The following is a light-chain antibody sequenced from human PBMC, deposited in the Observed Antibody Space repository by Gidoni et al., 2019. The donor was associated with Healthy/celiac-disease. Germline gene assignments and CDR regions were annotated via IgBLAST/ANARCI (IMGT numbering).Light chain of an antibody. CDR2: DAS. J-gene: IGKJ4*01. CDR3: QQRSNWPPT. CDR1: QSVSSY. Sequence: EIVLAQSPATLSLSPGERATLSCRASQSVSSYLAWYQQTPGQAPRLLISDASNRATGIPARFSGSGSGTDFTLTISSLEPEDFAVYYCQQRSNWPPTFXGXTKVEIK. V-gene: IGKV3-11*01.